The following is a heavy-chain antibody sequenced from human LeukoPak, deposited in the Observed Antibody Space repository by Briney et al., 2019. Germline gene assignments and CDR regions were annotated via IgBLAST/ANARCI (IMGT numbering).Heavy chain of an antibody. V-gene: IGHV3-15*01. J-gene: IGHJ4*02. Sequence: SNAWTSCLRPAPGNGLQHLRPVKSETDGGTTDYAAHVKRRITTPRDGSTNTQNLRLNSLKTEDTAVYYATTAGPHESFDYWGQGTLVTVSS. CDR2: VKSETDGGTT. CDR3: TTAGPHESFDY. CDR1: SNAW.